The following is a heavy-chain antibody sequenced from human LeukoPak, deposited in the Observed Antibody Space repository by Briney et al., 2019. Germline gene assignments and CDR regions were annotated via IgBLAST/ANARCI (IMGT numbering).Heavy chain of an antibody. CDR3: TTDSRSCRY. J-gene: IGHJ4*02. V-gene: IGHV3-7*03. Sequence: GGSLRLSCAASGFTFSTHWMTWVRQAPGKGLEWVANIKQDGSEKYYLDSVKGRFTISRDNAKNSLFLQMNSLRAEDTAMYNCTTDSRSCRYWGQGTLVTVSS. CDR2: IKQDGSEK. CDR1: GFTFSTHW.